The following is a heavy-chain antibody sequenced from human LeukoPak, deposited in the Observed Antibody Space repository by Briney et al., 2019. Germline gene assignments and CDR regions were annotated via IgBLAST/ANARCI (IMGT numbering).Heavy chain of an antibody. CDR3: ARVATGFTIFGVVTPEYYFDY. CDR1: GYTFTGYY. D-gene: IGHD3-3*01. V-gene: IGHV1-46*01. CDR2: INPSGGST. J-gene: IGHJ4*02. Sequence: ASVKVSCKASGYTFTGYYMHWVRQAPGQGLEWMGIINPSGGSTSYAQVFQGRVTMTGDMSTSTVYMELSSLRSEDTAVYYCARVATGFTIFGVVTPEYYFDYWGQGTLVTVSS.